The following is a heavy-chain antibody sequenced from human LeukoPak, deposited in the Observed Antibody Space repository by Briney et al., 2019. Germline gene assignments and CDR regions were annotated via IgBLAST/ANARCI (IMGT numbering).Heavy chain of an antibody. CDR2: ISYDGSNK. CDR1: GFTFSSYA. CDR3: ARVFRPSLTVFIIRGAFDI. D-gene: IGHD3-3*01. V-gene: IGHV3-30-3*01. J-gene: IGHJ3*02. Sequence: GGSLRLSCAASGFTFSSYAMHWVRQAPGKGLEWVAVISYDGSNKYYADSVKGRFTISRDNSKNTLYLQMNSLRVEDTAVYYCARVFRPSLTVFIIRGAFDIWGQGTMVTVSS.